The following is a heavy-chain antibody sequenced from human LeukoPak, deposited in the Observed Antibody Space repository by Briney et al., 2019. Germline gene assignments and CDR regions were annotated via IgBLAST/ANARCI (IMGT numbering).Heavy chain of an antibody. Sequence: SETLSLTCTVPGASMSNSYWNWIRQPPGKGLEWIGYTHSTGRTNHNPSLKSRVSMSTDTSKNQFSLELTSVTAADTAVYYCTRHIGTYYDFWTGSVSGGDILLTFDYWGRGTLVTVSS. CDR2: THSTGRT. V-gene: IGHV4-59*01. CDR1: GASMSNSY. CDR3: TRHIGTYYDFWTGSVSGGDILLTFDY. J-gene: IGHJ4*02. D-gene: IGHD3-3*01.